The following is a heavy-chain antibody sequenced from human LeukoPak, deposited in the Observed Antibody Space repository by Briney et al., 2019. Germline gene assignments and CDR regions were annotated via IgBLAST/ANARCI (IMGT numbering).Heavy chain of an antibody. CDR2: IYSGDIT. CDR3: ARDSRGYSYDIWYFDL. J-gene: IGHJ2*01. V-gene: IGHV3-53*01. CDR1: GFTVSSNY. Sequence: PGGSLRLSCAASGFTVSSNYMSWVRQAPGKGLEWVSVIYSGDITYYADSVKGRFTISRDNSKNTLYLQMNSLRAEDTAVYYCARDSRGYSYDIWYFDLWGRGTLVTVSS. D-gene: IGHD5-18*01.